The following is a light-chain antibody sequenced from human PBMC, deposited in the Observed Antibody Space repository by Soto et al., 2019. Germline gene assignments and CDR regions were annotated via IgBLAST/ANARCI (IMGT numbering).Light chain of an antibody. CDR1: SSVVARHTH. CDR2: EVS. Sequence: QSALTQPASVSGSTGESLDISCTGTSSVVARHTHVTWYRQHPAKAPKLLINEVSNRPAGVSNRFTGSKSRNTASLTISGLQAEDEADFYCSSSTGISTLVFATGTKGTGL. V-gene: IGLV2-14*01. J-gene: IGLJ1*01. CDR3: SSSTGISTLV.